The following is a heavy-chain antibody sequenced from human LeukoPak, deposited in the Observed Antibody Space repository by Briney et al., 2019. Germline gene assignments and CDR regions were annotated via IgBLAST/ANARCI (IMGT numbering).Heavy chain of an antibody. D-gene: IGHD6-13*01. CDR1: GGTFSSYA. CDR2: IIPIFGTA. Sequence: SVKVSCKASGGTFSSYAISRVRQAPGQGLEWMGGIIPIFGTANYAQKFQGRVTITADESTSTAYMELSSLRSEDTAVYYCARERSSSWHWFDPWGQGTLVTVSS. J-gene: IGHJ5*02. V-gene: IGHV1-69*13. CDR3: ARERSSSWHWFDP.